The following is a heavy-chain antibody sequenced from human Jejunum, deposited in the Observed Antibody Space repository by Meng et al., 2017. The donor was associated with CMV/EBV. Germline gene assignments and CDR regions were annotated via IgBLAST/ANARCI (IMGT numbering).Heavy chain of an antibody. CDR1: GLTFDDYE. V-gene: IGHV3-43D*03. CDR3: VRDRIPATGYYSMGV. CDR2: INWDGGST. J-gene: IGHJ6*02. D-gene: IGHD6-13*01. Sequence: GLTFDDYEMHWVRQTPGKGLEWVSVINWDGGSTSYADSVKGRFTISRDNNKNSLYLQMNSLRAEDTALYYCVRDRIPATGYYSMGVWGQGTTVTVSS.